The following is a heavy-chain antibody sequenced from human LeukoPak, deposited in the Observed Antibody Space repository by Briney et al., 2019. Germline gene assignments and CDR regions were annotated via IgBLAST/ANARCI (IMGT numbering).Heavy chain of an antibody. Sequence: SETLSLTCAVYGGSFSGYYWSWIRQPPGKGLEWIGKINHSGSTNYNPSLKSRVTISVDTSKNQFSLKLSSVTAADTAVYYCASIEGYDYVWGSYRYHWFDPWGQGTLVTVSS. CDR2: INHSGST. V-gene: IGHV4-34*01. J-gene: IGHJ5*02. CDR1: GGSFSGYY. CDR3: ASIEGYDYVWGSYRYHWFDP. D-gene: IGHD3-16*02.